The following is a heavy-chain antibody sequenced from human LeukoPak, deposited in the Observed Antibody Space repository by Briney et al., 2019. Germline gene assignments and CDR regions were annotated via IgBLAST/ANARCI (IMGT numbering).Heavy chain of an antibody. CDR2: ISDSGDYT. D-gene: IGHD2-8*01. V-gene: IGHV3-23*01. Sequence: GGSLRLSCPGSGFTFSSYAMSWVRQAPGQGLEWVSVISDSGDYTSYADSVRGRFTISRDNSRNTLYLQMISLRPEDTAVYYCAKDTSIGKYCTNGVCSPFDYWGQGTLVTVSS. CDR1: GFTFSSYA. J-gene: IGHJ4*02. CDR3: AKDTSIGKYCTNGVCSPFDY.